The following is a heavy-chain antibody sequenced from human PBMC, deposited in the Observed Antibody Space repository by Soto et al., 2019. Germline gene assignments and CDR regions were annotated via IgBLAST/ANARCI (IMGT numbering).Heavy chain of an antibody. D-gene: IGHD3-3*01. CDR3: ARDHQHPSITIFGVVQDYYYYYMDV. Sequence: QVQLVESGGGVVQPGRSLRLSCAASGFTFSSYGMHWVRQAPGKGLEWVAVIWYDGSNKYYADSVKGRFTISRDNSKNTLYLQMNSLRAEDTAVYYCARDHQHPSITIFGVVQDYYYYYMDVWGKGTTVTVSS. J-gene: IGHJ6*03. CDR2: IWYDGSNK. CDR1: GFTFSSYG. V-gene: IGHV3-33*01.